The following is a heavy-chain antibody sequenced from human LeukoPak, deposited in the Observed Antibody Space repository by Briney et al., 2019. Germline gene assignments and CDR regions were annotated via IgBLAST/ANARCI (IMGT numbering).Heavy chain of an antibody. CDR3: ARSSSGSLLDY. CDR1: GGSFSGYY. D-gene: IGHD3-10*01. Sequence: SETLSLTCAVYGGSFSGYYWSWIRQPPGKGLEWIGEINHSGSTNYNPSLKSRVTMSVDTSKNQFSLKLSSVTAADTAVYYCARSSSGSLLDYWGQGTLVTVSS. V-gene: IGHV4-34*01. CDR2: INHSGST. J-gene: IGHJ4*02.